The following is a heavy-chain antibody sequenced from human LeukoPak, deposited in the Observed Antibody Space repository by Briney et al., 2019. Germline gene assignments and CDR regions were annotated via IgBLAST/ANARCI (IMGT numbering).Heavy chain of an antibody. CDR1: GGSISSYY. D-gene: IGHD2-15*01. CDR3: ARDFCSGGSCYDAFDI. Sequence: PSETLSLTCTVYGGSISSYYWSWIRQPAGKGLEWIGRIYTSGSTNYNPSLKSRVTMSVDTSKNQFSLKLSSVTAADTAVYYCARDFCSGGSCYDAFDIWGQGKMVTVSS. J-gene: IGHJ3*02. V-gene: IGHV4-4*07. CDR2: IYTSGST.